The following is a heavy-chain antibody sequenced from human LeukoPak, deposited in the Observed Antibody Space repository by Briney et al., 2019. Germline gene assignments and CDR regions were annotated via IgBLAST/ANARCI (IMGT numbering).Heavy chain of an antibody. D-gene: IGHD3-3*01. V-gene: IGHV3-23*01. CDR1: GFTFSSYA. CDR2: ISGSGGST. J-gene: IGHJ4*02. Sequence: PGGSLRLSCAASGFTFSSYAMSWVRQAPGKGLEWVSAISGSGGSTYYADSVKGRFTISRDNSKNTLYLQMNSLRAEDTAVYYCAKDHFTYYDFWSGYYGPFDYWGQGTLVTVSS. CDR3: AKDHFTYYDFWSGYYGPFDY.